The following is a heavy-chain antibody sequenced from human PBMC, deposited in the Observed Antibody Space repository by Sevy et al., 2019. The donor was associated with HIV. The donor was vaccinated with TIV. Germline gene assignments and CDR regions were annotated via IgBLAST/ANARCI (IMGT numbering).Heavy chain of an antibody. CDR3: EIVGLRYCSGASCYQGDWFDP. CDR1: GYTLTKLS. J-gene: IGHJ5*02. CDR2: FDPQDGET. V-gene: IGHV1-24*01. D-gene: IGHD2-15*01. Sequence: ASVKVSCKVSGYTLTKLSIHWVRQAPGKGLEWVGGFDPQDGETTYAQRFQGRVTMTKDTSKDTAYMELSSLTTVETAVNYCEIVGLRYCSGASCYQGDWFDPWGQGTLVTVSS.